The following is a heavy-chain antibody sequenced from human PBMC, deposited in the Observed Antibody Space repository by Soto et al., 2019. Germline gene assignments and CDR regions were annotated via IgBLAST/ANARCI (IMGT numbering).Heavy chain of an antibody. D-gene: IGHD6-19*01. CDR1: GFIFRNYA. CDR3: VKDKGISVVGWFTR. CDR2: INSDGSTT. Sequence: PGGSLRLSCAASGFIFRNYAMNWVRQAPGKGLVWVSRINSDGSTTKYADSVKGRFIISRDNAKNTVYLEMSNLRAEDTALYYCVKDKGISVVGWFTRWGQGTMVTVSS. J-gene: IGHJ3*01. V-gene: IGHV3-74*03.